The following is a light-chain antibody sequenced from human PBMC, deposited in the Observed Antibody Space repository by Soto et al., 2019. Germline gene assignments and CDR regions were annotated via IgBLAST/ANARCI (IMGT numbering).Light chain of an antibody. CDR1: QSISSF. Sequence: DIQMTQSPSSLSASVGDRVTITCRASQSISSFLNWYQQKPGKAPKLLIYAASSLQSGVPSRFSGSGSGTDFTLTISSLQPEDFATYYCQQSYSAPQTVGKGTKVDSK. CDR2: AAS. CDR3: QQSYSAPQT. V-gene: IGKV1-39*01. J-gene: IGKJ1*01.